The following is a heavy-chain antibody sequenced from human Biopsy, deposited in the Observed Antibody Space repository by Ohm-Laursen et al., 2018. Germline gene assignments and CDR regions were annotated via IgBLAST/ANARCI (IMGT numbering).Heavy chain of an antibody. D-gene: IGHD1-26*01. J-gene: IGHJ4*02. CDR2: FAPENGKT. V-gene: IGHV1-24*01. CDR3: ARDALGGGSYRFFY. Sequence: ASVKVSCKVSGYTLTALSMHWVRQAPGRGLEWMGGFAPENGKTIYAQKFQGRITMTEDTSTDTAYMELSSLRSEDTAVYYCARDALGGGSYRFFYWGQGSLVTVSS. CDR1: GYTLTALS.